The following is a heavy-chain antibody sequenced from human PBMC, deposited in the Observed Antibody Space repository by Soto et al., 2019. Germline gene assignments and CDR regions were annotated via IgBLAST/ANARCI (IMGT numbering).Heavy chain of an antibody. J-gene: IGHJ5*02. CDR1: GDSVSSNSAA. CDR2: TYYRSKWYN. D-gene: IGHD2-2*01. CDR3: ARDHVVGCSSTSCYGGNWFDP. Sequence: SQTLSLTCAISGDSVSSNSAAWNWIRQSPSRGLEWLGRTYYRSKWYNDYAVSVKSRITINPDTSKNQFSLQLNSVTPEDTAVYYCARDHVVGCSSTSCYGGNWFDPWGQGTLVTVSS. V-gene: IGHV6-1*01.